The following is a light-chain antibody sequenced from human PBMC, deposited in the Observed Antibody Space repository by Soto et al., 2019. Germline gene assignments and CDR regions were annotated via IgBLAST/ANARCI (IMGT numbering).Light chain of an antibody. CDR3: HQYDSSPRT. V-gene: IGKV3-20*01. CDR2: GAS. CDR1: QSLSSSS. Sequence: EIVLTQSPGTLSMSPGERATLSCRASQSLSSSSLAWYQQKPGQAPRLLISGASSRAADIPDRFSGSESGTEFTLHINRLEPEDFAVYYCHQYDSSPRTFGQGPKVEIK. J-gene: IGKJ1*01.